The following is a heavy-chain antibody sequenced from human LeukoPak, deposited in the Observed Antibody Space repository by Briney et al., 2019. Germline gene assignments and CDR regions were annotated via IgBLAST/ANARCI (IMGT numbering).Heavy chain of an antibody. CDR3: ARLNYDFWSGYYLVYYYYMDV. Sequence: SGTLSLTCAVSGGSISSSNWWSWVRQPPGKGLEWIGEMNHSGSTNYNPSLKSRVTISVDTSKNQFSLKLSSVTAADTAVYYCARLNYDFWSGYYLVYYYYMDVWGKGTTVTVSS. CDR2: MNHSGST. J-gene: IGHJ6*03. CDR1: GGSISSSNW. V-gene: IGHV4-4*02. D-gene: IGHD3-3*01.